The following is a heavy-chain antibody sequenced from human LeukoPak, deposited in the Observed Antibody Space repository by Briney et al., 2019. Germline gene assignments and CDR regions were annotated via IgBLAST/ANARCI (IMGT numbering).Heavy chain of an antibody. J-gene: IGHJ5*02. CDR2: IYYGGST. CDR3: ASILGGANWFDP. V-gene: IGHV4-31*03. D-gene: IGHD2-15*01. Sequence: PSETLSLTCSVSGDSITSAGSYWTWIRQHPGKGLELIGFIYYGGSTYYNPSLKSRITISLDTSKNQFSLKMSSVTAADTAIYYCASILGGANWFDPWGQGALVTVSS. CDR1: GDSITSAGSY.